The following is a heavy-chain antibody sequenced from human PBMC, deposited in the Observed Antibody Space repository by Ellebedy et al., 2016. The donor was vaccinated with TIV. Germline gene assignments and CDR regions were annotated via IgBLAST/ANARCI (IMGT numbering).Heavy chain of an antibody. CDR2: IGTYNGDT. CDR1: GYTFTNYG. Sequence: AASVKVSCKASGYTFTNYGLSWVRQAPGQGLEWMGWIGTYNGDTKYAQTLQGRVAMTTDTSTNTAYMELRSLRSDDTAVYYCVHTGDRGIWGQGTMVTVSS. D-gene: IGHD7-27*01. V-gene: IGHV1-18*01. J-gene: IGHJ3*02. CDR3: VHTGDRGI.